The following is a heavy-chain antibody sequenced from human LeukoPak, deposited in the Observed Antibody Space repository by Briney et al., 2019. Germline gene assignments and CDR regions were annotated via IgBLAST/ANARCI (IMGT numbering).Heavy chain of an antibody. CDR2: INYDGST. Sequence: GGSLRLSCAASGFTFSNYWMHWFRQAPGKGLVWVSCINYDGSTNYADSVKGRFTISRDNAKNTLYLQMNSLRAEDTAVYYCARARSRDGYSYYYYGMDVWGQGTTVTVSS. J-gene: IGHJ6*02. V-gene: IGHV3-74*01. D-gene: IGHD5-24*01. CDR1: GFTFSNYW. CDR3: ARARSRDGYSYYYYGMDV.